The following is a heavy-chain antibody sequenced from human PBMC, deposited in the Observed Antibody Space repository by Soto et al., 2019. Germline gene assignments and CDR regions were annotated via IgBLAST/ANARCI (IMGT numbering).Heavy chain of an antibody. V-gene: IGHV3-48*01. Sequence: EVHLVESGGGLVQPGGPLRLSCVASGFTFSDYNMNWVRQAPGKGLEWVSFISGRSNTIYYADSVKGRFTISRDNAKNSLYLLMNSLRAEDTAVYYCTREGDGSGFFSDFWCQGALVTVSS. CDR2: ISGRSNTI. D-gene: IGHD3-22*01. CDR3: TREGDGSGFFSDF. CDR1: GFTFSDYN. J-gene: IGHJ4*02.